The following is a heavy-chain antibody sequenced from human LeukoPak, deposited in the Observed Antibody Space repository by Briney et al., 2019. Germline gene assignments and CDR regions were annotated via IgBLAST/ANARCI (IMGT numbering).Heavy chain of an antibody. CDR2: IKQDGSEK. J-gene: IGHJ4*02. D-gene: IGHD2-2*02. V-gene: IGHV3-7*01. CDR1: GFTFSSYW. Sequence: GGSLRLSCAASGFTFSSYWMSWVRQAPGKGLEWVANIKQDGSEKYYVDSVKGRFTISRDNAKNSLFLQMNSLRAEDTAVYYCARDCSSTSCYTGDYWGQGTLVTVSS. CDR3: ARDCSSTSCYTGDY.